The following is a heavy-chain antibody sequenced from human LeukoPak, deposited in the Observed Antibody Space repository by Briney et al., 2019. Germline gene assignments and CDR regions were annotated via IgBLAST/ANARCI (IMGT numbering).Heavy chain of an antibody. CDR3: ARVMIVLNDAFDI. Sequence: SVKVSCKASGGTVSSYAISWVRQAPGQGLEWMGRIIPILGIANYAQKFQGRVTITADKSTSTAYMELSKLRSEDTAVYYCARVMIVLNDAFDIWGQGTMVTVPS. D-gene: IGHD3-22*01. V-gene: IGHV1-69*04. J-gene: IGHJ3*02. CDR1: GGTVSSYA. CDR2: IIPILGIA.